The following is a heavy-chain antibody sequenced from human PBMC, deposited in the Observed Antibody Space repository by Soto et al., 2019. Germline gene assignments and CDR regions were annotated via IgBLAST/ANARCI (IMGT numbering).Heavy chain of an antibody. CDR3: ATLYGFSDFDY. V-gene: IGHV4-59*08. D-gene: IGHD3-16*01. Sequence: SETLSLTCTVSGGSISSYYWSWIRQPPGKGLEWIGYIYYSGSTNYNPSLKSRVTISVDTSKNQFSLKLSSVTAADTAVYYCATLYGFSDFDYWGQGTLVTVSS. CDR1: GGSISSYY. J-gene: IGHJ4*02. CDR2: IYYSGST.